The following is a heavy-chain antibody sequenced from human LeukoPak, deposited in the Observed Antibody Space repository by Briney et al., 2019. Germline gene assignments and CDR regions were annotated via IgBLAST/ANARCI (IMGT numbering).Heavy chain of an antibody. D-gene: IGHD2/OR15-2a*01. J-gene: IGHJ4*03. CDR3: AKRMGYDFGYFDY. CDR1: GLTFSNYA. Sequence: PGGSLRLSCAASGLTFSNYAVGWVRQAPGRGLEWVSAISNSGGRTYYADSVKGRFTISRDNSKNTPYLQMNSLRDDDAGVYYCAKRMGYDFGYFDYWGQGALVTVSS. CDR2: ISNSGGRT. V-gene: IGHV3-23*01.